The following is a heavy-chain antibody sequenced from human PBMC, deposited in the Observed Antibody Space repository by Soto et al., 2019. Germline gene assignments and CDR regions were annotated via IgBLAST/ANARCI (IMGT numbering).Heavy chain of an antibody. Sequence: GGSLRIFCAASGFTFSSYAMSWVRQAPGKGLDWVSAISGSGGSTFYADSVKGRFTISRDNSKNTLYLQMNSLRVEDTAVYYCRAGMLRYSDYWGQGTLVTVSS. CDR3: RAGMLRYSDY. V-gene: IGHV3-23*01. CDR2: ISGSGGST. CDR1: GFTFSSYA. D-gene: IGHD3-9*01. J-gene: IGHJ4*02.